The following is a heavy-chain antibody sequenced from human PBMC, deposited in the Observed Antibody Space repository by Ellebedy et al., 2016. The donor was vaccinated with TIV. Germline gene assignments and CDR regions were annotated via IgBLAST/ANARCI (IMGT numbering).Heavy chain of an antibody. CDR1: GYTFTNYL. D-gene: IGHD6-19*01. V-gene: IGHV1-3*01. CDR2: INAGNGNT. CDR3: ARYVGAVAQFDY. Sequence: ASVKVSCKASGYTFTNYLMHWVRQAPGQRLEWMGWINAGNGNTEYSQNFQDRVTITRDTSASTAYMELSSLRSEDTAVYYCARYVGAVAQFDYWGQGTLVTVSS. J-gene: IGHJ4*02.